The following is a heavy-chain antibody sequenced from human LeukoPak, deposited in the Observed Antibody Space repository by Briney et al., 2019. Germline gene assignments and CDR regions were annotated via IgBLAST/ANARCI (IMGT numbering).Heavy chain of an antibody. J-gene: IGHJ4*02. CDR1: GGSFSGYY. CDR3: ARAGTQSYGKRAFDY. D-gene: IGHD1-26*01. CDR2: IYTSGST. V-gene: IGHV4-59*10. Sequence: SETLSLTCAVYGGSFSGYYWSWIRQPAGKGLEWIGRIYTSGSTNYNPSLKSRVTMSVDTSKNQFSLKLSSVTAADTAVYYCARAGTQSYGKRAFDYWGQGTLVTVSS.